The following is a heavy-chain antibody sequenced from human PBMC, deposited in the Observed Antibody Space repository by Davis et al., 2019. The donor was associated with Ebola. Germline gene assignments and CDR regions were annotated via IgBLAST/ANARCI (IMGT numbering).Heavy chain of an antibody. Sequence: ASVKVSCKASGYTFTSYAMHWVRQAPGQRLEWMGWINAGNGNTKYSQKFQGRVTMTTDTSTSTAYMELRSLRSDDTAVYYCASPLKSRLWYGMDVWGQGTTVTVSS. CDR2: INAGNGNT. J-gene: IGHJ6*02. CDR3: ASPLKSRLWYGMDV. V-gene: IGHV1-3*01. CDR1: GYTFTSYA.